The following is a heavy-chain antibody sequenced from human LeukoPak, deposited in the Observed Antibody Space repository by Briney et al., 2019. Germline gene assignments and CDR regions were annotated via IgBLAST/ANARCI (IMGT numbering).Heavy chain of an antibody. J-gene: IGHJ4*02. D-gene: IGHD3-22*01. V-gene: IGHV1-18*01. Sequence: GASVKVSCKASGYTFTSYGISWVRQAPGQGLEWMGWISAYNGNTNYAQKLQGRVTMTTDTSTSTAYMELRSLRSDDTAVYYCARGSHDYYDSSGYPYWGQGTLVTVSP. CDR3: ARGSHDYYDSSGYPY. CDR1: GYTFTSYG. CDR2: ISAYNGNT.